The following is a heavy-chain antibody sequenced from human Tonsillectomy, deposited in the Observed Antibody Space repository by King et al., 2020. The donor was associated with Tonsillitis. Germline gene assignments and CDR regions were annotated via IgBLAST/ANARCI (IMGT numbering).Heavy chain of an antibody. CDR2: ICSSGDT. V-gene: IGHV3-66*01. Sequence: QLVQSGGGLVQPGGSLRLSCPVSGFTVSSTYMGWVRQALGKGLEWVAGICSSGDTAYADPVKGRFTISTDNSKNTLYLQMNNLRVEDTAVYYCARAYGDHIRYFDSWGQGILVTVSS. CDR3: ARAYGDHIRYFDS. CDR1: GFTVSSTY. J-gene: IGHJ4*02. D-gene: IGHD4-17*01.